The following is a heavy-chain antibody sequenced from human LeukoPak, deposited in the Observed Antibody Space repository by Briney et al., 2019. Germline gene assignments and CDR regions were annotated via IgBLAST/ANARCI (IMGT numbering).Heavy chain of an antibody. V-gene: IGHV3-23*01. J-gene: IGHJ6*03. CDR2: ISGSGGST. CDR3: AKGPDNPYYYYYMDV. D-gene: IGHD1-14*01. Sequence: GGSLRLSCASSGFTFSSYAMSWVRQAPGKGLEWVSTISGSGGSTYYADSVKGRFTISRDNSKNALYLQMNSLRAEDTAVYYCAKGPDNPYYYYYMDVWGKGTTVTVSS. CDR1: GFTFSSYA.